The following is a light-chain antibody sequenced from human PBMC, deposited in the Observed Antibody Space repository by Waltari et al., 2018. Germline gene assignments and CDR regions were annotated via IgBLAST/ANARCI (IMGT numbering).Light chain of an antibody. J-gene: IGKJ3*01. V-gene: IGKV3-15*01. CDR3: QQYNQWPPIT. Sequence: DTVVTQSPDTLSVSPGERVTLSCRASQSVGSDLAWYQQKPGQAPRLLIYDASTRATGIPARFSGSGSGTEFTLTISSLQSEDLGVYYCQQYNQWPPITFGPGTKVEVK. CDR2: DAS. CDR1: QSVGSD.